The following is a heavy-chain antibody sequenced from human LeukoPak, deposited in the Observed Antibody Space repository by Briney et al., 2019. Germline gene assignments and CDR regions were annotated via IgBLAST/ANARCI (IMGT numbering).Heavy chain of an antibody. CDR2: IYYSGST. D-gene: IGHD6-13*01. CDR1: GGSISSYY. J-gene: IGHJ3*02. Sequence: SGTLSLTCTVSGGSISSYYWSWIRQPPGKGLEWIGYIYYSGSTNYNPSLKSRVTISVDTSKNQFSLKLSSVTAADTAVYYCARAIAAEYAFDIWGQGTMVTVSS. V-gene: IGHV4-59*01. CDR3: ARAIAAEYAFDI.